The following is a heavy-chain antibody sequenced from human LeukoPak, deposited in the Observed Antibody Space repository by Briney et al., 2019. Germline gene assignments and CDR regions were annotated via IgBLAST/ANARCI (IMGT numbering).Heavy chain of an antibody. CDR1: GGSISSGNYY. CDR3: ARSYGYGTNFDY. CDR2: MYYRGST. Sequence: PSQTLSLTCTVSGGSISSGNYYWSWIRQHPGKGLEWIGYMYYRGSTYYNPSLKSRVTISVDTSMNQFSLKLSSVTAADTAVYYCARSYGYGTNFDYWGQGTLVTVSS. J-gene: IGHJ4*02. D-gene: IGHD5-18*01. V-gene: IGHV4-31*03.